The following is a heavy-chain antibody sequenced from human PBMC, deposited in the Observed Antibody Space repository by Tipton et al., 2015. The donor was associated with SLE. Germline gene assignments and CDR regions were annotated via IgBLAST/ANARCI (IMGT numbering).Heavy chain of an antibody. CDR1: GVSISSGSYF. CDR3: AATLDVLDI. CDR2: VHPTGSP. V-gene: IGHV4-61*02. Sequence: TLSLTCTVSGVSISSGSYFWNWIRQTAGKGLEWIGRVHPTGSPFYNPSLESRVAISVDMSKNEFSLKLTAVTAADTAVYYCAATLDVLDIWGRGIMVTVSS. J-gene: IGHJ3*02.